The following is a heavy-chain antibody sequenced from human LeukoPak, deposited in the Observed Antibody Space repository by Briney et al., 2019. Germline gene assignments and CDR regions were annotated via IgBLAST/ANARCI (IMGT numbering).Heavy chain of an antibody. D-gene: IGHD6-19*01. Sequence: SETLSLTCAVYGGSFSGYYWSWIRQPPGKGLEWIGGINHSGSTNYNPSLKSRVSISVDTSKNQFSLKLSSVTAADTAVYYCARADSSGWYYFDYWGQGTLVTVSS. J-gene: IGHJ4*02. CDR3: ARADSSGWYYFDY. CDR2: INHSGST. V-gene: IGHV4-34*01. CDR1: GGSFSGYY.